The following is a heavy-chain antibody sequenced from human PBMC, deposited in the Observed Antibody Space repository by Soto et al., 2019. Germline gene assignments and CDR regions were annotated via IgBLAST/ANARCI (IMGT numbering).Heavy chain of an antibody. CDR1: GGTFSSYA. CDR2: IIPISETT. D-gene: IGHD2-2*01. V-gene: IGHV1-69*01. Sequence: QVQLVQSGAEVKKPGSSVKVSCKASGGTFSSYAISWVRQAPGQGLEWMGWIIPISETTNYAQKFQGRVTITAAESKSTAYMELSSLRSEDTAVYYCARSQGSSTSLEIYYYYYYGMDVWGQGTTVTVSS. CDR3: ARSQGSSTSLEIYYYYYYGMDV. J-gene: IGHJ6*02.